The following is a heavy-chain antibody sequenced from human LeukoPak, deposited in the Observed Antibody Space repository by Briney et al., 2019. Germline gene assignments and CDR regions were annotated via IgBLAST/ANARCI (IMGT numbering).Heavy chain of an antibody. D-gene: IGHD5-18*01. J-gene: IGHJ4*02. CDR1: GGSISSYY. Sequence: SETLSLTCTVSGGSISSYYWGWIRQPPGKGLEWIGSIYYSGSTYYNPSLKSRVTISVDTSKNQFSLKLSSVTAADTAVYYCVKKRGYSYGYGYFDYWGQGTLVTVSS. CDR2: IYYSGST. CDR3: VKKRGYSYGYGYFDY. V-gene: IGHV4-39*07.